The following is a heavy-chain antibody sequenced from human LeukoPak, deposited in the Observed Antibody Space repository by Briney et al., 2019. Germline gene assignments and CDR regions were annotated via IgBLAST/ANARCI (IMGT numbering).Heavy chain of an antibody. CDR3: ATDVPPSNGFDY. V-gene: IGHV1-24*01. D-gene: IGHD3-10*02. CDR2: FDPEDGET. J-gene: IGHJ4*02. Sequence: ASVKVSCKVSGYTLTELSMHWVRQAPGKGLEWMGGFDPEDGETIYAQKFQGRVTMTEDTSTDTAYMELSSLRSEDTAVYYCATDVPPSNGFDYWGQGTLVTVSS. CDR1: GYTLTELS.